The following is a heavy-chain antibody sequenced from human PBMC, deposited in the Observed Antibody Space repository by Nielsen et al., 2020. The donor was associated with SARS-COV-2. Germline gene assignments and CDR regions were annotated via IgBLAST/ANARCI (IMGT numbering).Heavy chain of an antibody. D-gene: IGHD6-13*01. J-gene: IGHJ6*02. CDR3: ARDPQGQQLGRHGYYYYYGMDV. Sequence: GESLKISCAASGFTFSSYSMNWVRQAPGKGLEWVSSISSSSSYIYYANSVKGRFTISRDNAKNSLYLQMNSLRAEDTAVYYCARDPQGQQLGRHGYYYYYGMDVWGQGTTVTVSS. CDR1: GFTFSSYS. V-gene: IGHV3-21*01. CDR2: ISSSSSYI.